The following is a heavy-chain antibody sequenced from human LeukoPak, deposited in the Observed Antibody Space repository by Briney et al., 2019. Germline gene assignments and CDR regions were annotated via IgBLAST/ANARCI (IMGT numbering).Heavy chain of an antibody. CDR1: GYTFTIYY. CDR2: INPSGGSTT. D-gene: IGHD3-22*01. CDR3: ARASSSGRRFDY. Sequence: ASVTVSCTASGYTFTIYYMHWVRQAPGQGLEWMGIINPSGGSTTSYAQKFQGRVTMTRDTSTSTVDMELNSLTSEDTAVYYCARASSSGRRFDYWGQGTLVTVSS. J-gene: IGHJ4*02. V-gene: IGHV1-46*01.